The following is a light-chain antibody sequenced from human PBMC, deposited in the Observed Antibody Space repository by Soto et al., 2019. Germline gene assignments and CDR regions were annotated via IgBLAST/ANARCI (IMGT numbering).Light chain of an antibody. Sequence: QSALTQPASVSGSPGQSITISCTGTSSDVGAYTSVSWYQQHPGKAPKLMIYEVRNRPSGVSRRFSGSKSGNTASLTISGLQDEDEAHYYCSSYTSDNRDYVFGTGTKLTVL. CDR3: SSYTSDNRDYV. CDR1: SSDVGAYTS. V-gene: IGLV2-14*01. J-gene: IGLJ1*01. CDR2: EVR.